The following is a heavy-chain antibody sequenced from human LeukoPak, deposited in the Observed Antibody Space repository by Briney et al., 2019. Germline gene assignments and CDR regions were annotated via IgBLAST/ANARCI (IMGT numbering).Heavy chain of an antibody. D-gene: IGHD6-13*01. J-gene: IGHJ4*02. CDR3: ARESSSSYYVDY. CDR2: ISSSSSYI. V-gene: IGHV3-21*01. Sequence: GGSLRLSCAASGFTFSSYSMNWVRQAPGKGLEWVSSISSSSSYIYYADSVKGRFTISRDNAKNSLYLQMNSLRAEDTAVYYCARESSSSYYVDYWDQGTLVTVSS. CDR1: GFTFSSYS.